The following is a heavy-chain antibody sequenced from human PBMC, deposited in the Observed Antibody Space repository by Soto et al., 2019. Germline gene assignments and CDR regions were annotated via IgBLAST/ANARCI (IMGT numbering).Heavy chain of an antibody. Sequence: PGGSLRLSCAASGFTFSSYAMHWVRQAPGKGLEWVAVISYDGSNKYYADSVKGRFTISRDNSKNTLYLQMNSLRAEDTAVYYCAKDSPQLPFYGMDVWGQGTAVTVSS. CDR1: GFTFSSYA. CDR3: AKDSPQLPFYGMDV. J-gene: IGHJ6*02. CDR2: ISYDGSNK. V-gene: IGHV3-30*04. D-gene: IGHD2-2*01.